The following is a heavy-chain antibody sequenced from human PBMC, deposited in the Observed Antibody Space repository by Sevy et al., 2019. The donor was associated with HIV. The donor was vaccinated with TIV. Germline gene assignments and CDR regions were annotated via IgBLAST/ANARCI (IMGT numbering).Heavy chain of an antibody. CDR1: GYSFSDYW. Sequence: GESLKISCKGSGYSFSDYWIGWVRRKPGKGLEWMGIIYPGDSETRYNPSFEGQVTISADTSIYTAYLEWRSLKASDTAMYYCARHKLSYDNNWIQDNWFDPWGQGTLVTVSS. J-gene: IGHJ5*02. D-gene: IGHD1-1*01. V-gene: IGHV5-51*01. CDR3: ARHKLSYDNNWIQDNWFDP. CDR2: IYPGDSET.